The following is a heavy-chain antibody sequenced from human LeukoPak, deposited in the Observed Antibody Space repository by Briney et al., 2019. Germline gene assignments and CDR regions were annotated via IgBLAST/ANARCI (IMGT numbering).Heavy chain of an antibody. Sequence: ASVKVSCKASGYTFTGYYMHWVRQAPGQGLEWMGWINPNSGGTNYAQKFQGRVTMTRNTSISTAYMELSSLRSEDTAVYYCAREKVHYYGSGVFDPWGQGTLVTVSS. J-gene: IGHJ5*02. CDR2: INPNSGGT. D-gene: IGHD3-10*01. CDR3: AREKVHYYGSGVFDP. CDR1: GYTFTGYY. V-gene: IGHV1-2*02.